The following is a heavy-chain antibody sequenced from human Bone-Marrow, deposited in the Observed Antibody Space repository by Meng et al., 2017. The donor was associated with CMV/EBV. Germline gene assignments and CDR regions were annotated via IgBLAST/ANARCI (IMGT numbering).Heavy chain of an antibody. CDR3: ARDRGPYQLLIHFDY. CDR2: IHYTGRA. J-gene: IGHJ4*02. V-gene: IGHV4-59*11. D-gene: IGHD2-2*01. CDR1: GVSISTHY. Sequence: QLQLEQSGPELVKPSETLSLTCRISGVSISTHYWSWIRQTPGKGLEWIASIHYTGRADYSPSLKSRVTVSVDTSDSQLSLKLSSVTTADTAMYYCARDRGPYQLLIHFDYWGQGTLVTVSS.